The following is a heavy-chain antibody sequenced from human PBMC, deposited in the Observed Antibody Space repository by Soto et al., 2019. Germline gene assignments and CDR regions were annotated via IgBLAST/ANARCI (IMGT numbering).Heavy chain of an antibody. J-gene: IGHJ4*02. CDR2: IYYSGST. CDR1: GGSIGGGGGY. CDR3: ASSRPIAAAGRGFDY. V-gene: IGHV4-31*03. Sequence: TLCLTCTVSGGSIGGGGGYWSWIRQHPGKGLEWIGYIYYSGSTYYNPSLKSRVTISVDTSKNQFSLKLSSVTAADTAVYYCASSRPIAAAGRGFDYWGQGTLVTVSS. D-gene: IGHD6-13*01.